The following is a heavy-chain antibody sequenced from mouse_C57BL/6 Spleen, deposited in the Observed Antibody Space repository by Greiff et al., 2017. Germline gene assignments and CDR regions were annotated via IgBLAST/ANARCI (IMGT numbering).Heavy chain of an antibody. CDR3: AKNWDDYYAMDY. J-gene: IGHJ4*01. D-gene: IGHD4-1*01. CDR2: ISSGSSTI. V-gene: IGHV5-17*01. CDR1: GFTFSDYG. Sequence: EVQRVESGGGLVKPGGSLKLSCAASGFTFSDYGMHWVRQAPEKGLEWVAYISSGSSTIYYADTVKGRFTISRDNAKNTLFLQMTSLRSEDTAMYYCAKNWDDYYAMDYWGQGTSVTVSS.